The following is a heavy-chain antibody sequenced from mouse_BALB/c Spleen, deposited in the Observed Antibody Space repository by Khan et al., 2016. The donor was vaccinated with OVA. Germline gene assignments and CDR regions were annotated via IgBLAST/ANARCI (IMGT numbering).Heavy chain of an antibody. D-gene: IGHD1-1*01. J-gene: IGHJ2*01. V-gene: IGHV1S81*02. CDR2: TNPTNGRT. CDR3: ARIKKVVATYFDY. CDR1: GYTFTSYW. Sequence: VQLQQSGAELVKAGASVKMSCKASGYTFTSYWMHWVKQRLGQGLEWFAETNPTNGRTYYNEKFKSKATLTVAKSSSTAYMLLSGPTFEDSAVYNCARIKKVVATYFDYWGQGTTLTVSS.